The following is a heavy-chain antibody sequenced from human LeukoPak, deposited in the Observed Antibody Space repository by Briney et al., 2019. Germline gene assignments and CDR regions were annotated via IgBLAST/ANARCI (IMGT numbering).Heavy chain of an antibody. J-gene: IGHJ3*02. CDR1: GYTFTGHY. D-gene: IGHD1-1*01. Sequence: ASVKVSCKASGYTFTGHYMHWVRRAPGQGLEWMGWINSDSGGTKYAQKFQGSVIMTRVTSISTAYMELSRLKSDDTAVYYCARGRVHSWSDAFDIWGQGTTVTVSS. V-gene: IGHV1-2*02. CDR2: INSDSGGT. CDR3: ARGRVHSWSDAFDI.